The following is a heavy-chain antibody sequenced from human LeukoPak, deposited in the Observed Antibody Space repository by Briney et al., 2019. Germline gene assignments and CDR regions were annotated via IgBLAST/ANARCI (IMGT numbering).Heavy chain of an antibody. V-gene: IGHV3-30-3*01. D-gene: IGHD2-15*01. CDR2: ISYDGSNK. CDR1: GFTFSSYA. CDR3: ARDRIGGTYYYYGMDV. Sequence: GRSLRLSCAASGFTFSSYAMHWVRQAPGKGLEWVAVISYDGSNKYYADSVKGRFTIPRDNSKNTLYLQMNSLRAEDTAVYYCARDRIGGTYYYYGMDVWGQGTTVTVSS. J-gene: IGHJ6*02.